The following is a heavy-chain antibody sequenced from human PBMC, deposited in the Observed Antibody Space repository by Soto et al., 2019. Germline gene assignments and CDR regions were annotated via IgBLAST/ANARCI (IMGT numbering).Heavy chain of an antibody. J-gene: IGHJ4*02. CDR3: GKDYGAGCGLWPVSY. V-gene: IGHV3-23*01. Sequence: DVQLLESGGGLVQPGGSLRLSCVASGFTFSKYAMIWVRQAPGKGQEWVSGITGSGNTIEYADSVKGRFSISRDNSKNKGDLQKNSLRGGDPGMDYWGKDYGAGCGLWPVSYLGQGTLVTVS. CDR1: GFTFSKYA. D-gene: IGHD4-17*01. CDR2: ITGSGNTI.